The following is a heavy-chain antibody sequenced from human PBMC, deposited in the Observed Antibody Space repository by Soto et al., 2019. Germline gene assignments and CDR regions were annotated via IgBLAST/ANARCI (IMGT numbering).Heavy chain of an antibody. CDR1: GFTFSDFA. D-gene: IGHD6-13*01. Sequence: EVQVLESGGGLVQPGGSLRLSCAATGFTFSDFAMSWVRQAPGKGLEWVSRIYGGGNGPHYTDSVKGRVTNSRDNSKIALYLQMKTLRAEDTAVYYCAKIEGMDPWAYSFDYWGQGTLVTVSS. V-gene: IGHV3-23*01. CDR3: AKIEGMDPWAYSFDY. CDR2: IYGGGNGP. J-gene: IGHJ4*02.